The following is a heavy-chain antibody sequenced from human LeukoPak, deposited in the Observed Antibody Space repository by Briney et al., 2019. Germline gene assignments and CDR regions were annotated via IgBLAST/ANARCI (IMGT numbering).Heavy chain of an antibody. D-gene: IGHD1-26*01. V-gene: IGHV4-59*01. J-gene: IGHJ4*02. Sequence: SETLSLTCTVSGVSISSFHWSWIRQPPGKGLEHIGNIYDSGSTYYNPSLKSRVTISVDTSKNQFSLKLSSVTAADTAVYYCARTYSGRSYYFDCWGQGTLVTVSS. CDR1: GVSISSFH. CDR3: ARTYSGRSYYFDC. CDR2: IYDSGST.